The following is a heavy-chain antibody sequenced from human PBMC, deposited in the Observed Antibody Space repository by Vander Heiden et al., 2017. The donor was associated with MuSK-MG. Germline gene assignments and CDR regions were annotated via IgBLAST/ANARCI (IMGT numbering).Heavy chain of an antibody. Sequence: QVQLQESGPGLVTPSETLSLTCAVSGYSISSGYYWGWIRQPPGKGLEWIGSIYHSGSTYDNPSLKSRVTISVDTSKNQFSMKMSSVTAADTAVYYGARREVGAYFDYWGQGTLVTVSS. CDR2: IYHSGST. J-gene: IGHJ4*02. CDR1: GYSISSGYY. D-gene: IGHD1-26*01. CDR3: ARREVGAYFDY. V-gene: IGHV4-38-2*01.